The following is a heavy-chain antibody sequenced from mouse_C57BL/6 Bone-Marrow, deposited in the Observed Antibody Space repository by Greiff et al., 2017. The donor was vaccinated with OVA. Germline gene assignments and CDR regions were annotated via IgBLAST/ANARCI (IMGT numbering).Heavy chain of an antibody. D-gene: IGHD1-1*01. J-gene: IGHJ2*01. V-gene: IGHV1-81*01. CDR1: GYTFTSYG. CDR2: IYPRSGNT. Sequence: VKLQQSGAELARPGASVKLSCKASGYTFTSYGISWVKQRTGQGLEWIGEIYPRSGNTYYNEKFKGKATLTADKSSSTAYMELRSLTSEDSAVYFCARDLYYYGSRGYWGQGTTLTVSS. CDR3: ARDLYYYGSRGY.